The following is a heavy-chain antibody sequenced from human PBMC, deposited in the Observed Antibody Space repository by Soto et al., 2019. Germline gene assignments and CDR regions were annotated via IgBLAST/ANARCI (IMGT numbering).Heavy chain of an antibody. D-gene: IGHD6-19*01. Sequence: QVQLVQSGAEVKKPGSSVKVSCKASGGTFSSYTISWVRQAPGQGLEWMGRIIPILGIANYAQKFQGRVTITADKSTSTAYMELSSLRSEATAVYYCARDRVESGWRTNWFDPWGQGTLVTVSS. CDR2: IIPILGIA. CDR1: GGTFSSYT. J-gene: IGHJ5*02. CDR3: ARDRVESGWRTNWFDP. V-gene: IGHV1-69*08.